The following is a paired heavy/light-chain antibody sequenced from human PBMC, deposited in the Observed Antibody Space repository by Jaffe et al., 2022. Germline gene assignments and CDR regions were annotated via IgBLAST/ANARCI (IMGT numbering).Heavy chain of an antibody. Sequence: EVQLVESGGGLVQPGGSLKLSCAASGFTFSGSAMHWVRQASGKGLEWVGRIRSKANSYATAYAASVKGRFTISRDDSKNTAYLQMNSLKTEDTAVYYCTRRYLDIGGLQFEGFDYWGQGTLVTVSS. J-gene: IGHJ4*02. CDR2: IRSKANSYAT. V-gene: IGHV3-73*02. CDR1: GFTFSGSA. D-gene: IGHD5-12*01. CDR3: TRRYLDIGGLQFEGFDY.
Light chain of an antibody. V-gene: IGLV3-25*03. CDR3: QSADSSGTYGV. Sequence: SYELTQPPSVSVSPGQTARITCSGDALPKQYAYWYQQKPGQAPVLVIYKDSERPSGIPERFSGSSSGTTVTLTISGVQAEDEADYYCQSADSSGTYGVFGTGTKVTVL. CDR1: ALPKQY. CDR2: KDS. J-gene: IGLJ1*01.